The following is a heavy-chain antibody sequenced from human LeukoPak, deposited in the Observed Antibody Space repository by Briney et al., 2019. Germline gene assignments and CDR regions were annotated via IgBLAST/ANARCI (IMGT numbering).Heavy chain of an antibody. J-gene: IGHJ3*02. V-gene: IGHV3-7*03. CDR1: GFTFSSYE. Sequence: GGSLRLSCAASGFTFSSYEMNWVRQAPGKGLEWVANIKQDGSEKYYVDSVKGRFTISRDNAKNSLYLQMNSLRAEDTALYYCARGYNWNEAFDIWGQGTMVTVSS. D-gene: IGHD1-1*01. CDR2: IKQDGSEK. CDR3: ARGYNWNEAFDI.